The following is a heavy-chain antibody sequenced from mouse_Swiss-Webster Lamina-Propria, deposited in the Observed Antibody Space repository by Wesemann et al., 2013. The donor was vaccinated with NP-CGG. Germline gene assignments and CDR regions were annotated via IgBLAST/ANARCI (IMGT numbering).Heavy chain of an antibody. V-gene: IGHV1S81*02. CDR2: INPSNGRT. CDR1: GYTFTSYW. J-gene: IGHJ4*01. Sequence: QVQLQQPGAELVKPGASVKLSCKASGYTFTSYWMHWVKQRPGQGLEWIGEINPSNGRTNYNEKFKSKATLTVDKSSSTAYMQLSSLTSEDSAVYYCASGYGNYVLYYYAMDYWGQGTSVTVSS. D-gene: IGHD2-10*02. CDR3: ASGYGNYVLYYYAMDY.